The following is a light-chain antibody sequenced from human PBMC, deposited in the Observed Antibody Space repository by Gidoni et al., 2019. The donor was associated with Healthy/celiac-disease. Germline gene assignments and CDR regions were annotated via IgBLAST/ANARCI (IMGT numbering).Light chain of an antibody. V-gene: IGLV2-14*03. J-gene: IGLJ1*01. Sequence: QSALTQPASVSGSPGQSITISCTGTSSDVGGYNYVSWYQQNPGKAPKLMIYDVSNRPSGVSNRFSGSKSGNTASLTISGLQAEDEADYYCSSYTSSSTRVFGTGTKVTV. CDR3: SSYTSSSTRV. CDR1: SSDVGGYNY. CDR2: DVS.